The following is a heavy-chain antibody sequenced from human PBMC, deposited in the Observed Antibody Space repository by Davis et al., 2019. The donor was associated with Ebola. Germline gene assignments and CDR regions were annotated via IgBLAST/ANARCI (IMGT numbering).Heavy chain of an antibody. Sequence: GESLKISCKGSGYRFTNYWIGWVRQMPGKGLEWMGIIYPDDSDTRYSPSFQGQVTISADESISTAYLQWSSLKASDTAMYYCARHSSVATREGSDYWGQGTLVTVSS. CDR3: ARHSSVATREGSDY. CDR1: GYRFTNYW. J-gene: IGHJ4*02. V-gene: IGHV5-51*01. D-gene: IGHD6-6*01. CDR2: IYPDDSDT.